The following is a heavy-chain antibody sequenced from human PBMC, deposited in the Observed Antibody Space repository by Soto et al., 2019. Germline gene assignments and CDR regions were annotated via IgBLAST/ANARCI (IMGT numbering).Heavy chain of an antibody. Sequence: LRLSCAASGFTCSSYAMSWVRQAPGKGLEWVSAISGSGGSTYYADSVKGRFTISRDNSKNTLYLQMNSLRAEDTAVYYCAKDAPDYDFWSGYYKGLDYWGQGTLVTVSS. CDR3: AKDAPDYDFWSGYYKGLDY. D-gene: IGHD3-3*01. CDR2: ISGSGGST. CDR1: GFTCSSYA. J-gene: IGHJ4*02. V-gene: IGHV3-23*01.